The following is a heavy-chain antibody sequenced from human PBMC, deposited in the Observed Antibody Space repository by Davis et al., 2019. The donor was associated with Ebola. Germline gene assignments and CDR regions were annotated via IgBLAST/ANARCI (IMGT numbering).Heavy chain of an antibody. CDR3: ARLNDFWGGLFYGMDV. V-gene: IGHV4-39*01. CDR1: GGSISSSSYY. Sequence: SETLSLTCTVSGGSISSSSYYWGWLRQPPGKGLEWIGSIYYSGSTYYNPSLKSRVTISVATSKNQFSLQLSSVTAADTAVYYCARLNDFWGGLFYGMDVWGQGTTVTVSS. J-gene: IGHJ6*02. CDR2: IYYSGST. D-gene: IGHD3-3*01.